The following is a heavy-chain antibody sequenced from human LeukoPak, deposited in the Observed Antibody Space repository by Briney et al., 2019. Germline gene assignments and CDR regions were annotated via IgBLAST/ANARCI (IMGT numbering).Heavy chain of an antibody. D-gene: IGHD2-2*01. CDR3: AKVFTPSAYIDIVLVPAALSDAFDI. V-gene: IGHV3-9*01. CDR2: ISWNSGSV. Sequence: GGSLRLSCAASGFTFNDFAMHWVRQAPGKGLEWVSGISWNSGSVAYADSVKGRFTISRDDAKSSLYLQMNSLRAEDTAVYYCAKVFTPSAYIDIVLVPAALSDAFDIWGQGTMVTVSS. CDR1: GFTFNDFA. J-gene: IGHJ3*02.